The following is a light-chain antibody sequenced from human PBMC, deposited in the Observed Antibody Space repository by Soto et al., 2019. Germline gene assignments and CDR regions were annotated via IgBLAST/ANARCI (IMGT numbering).Light chain of an antibody. CDR1: SSNIGNNY. Sequence: QSVLTQPPSVSAAPGQKVTISCSGSSSNIGNNYVSWYQQLPGTAPKLLIYDNNKRPSGIPDRFSGSKFGTSATLGITGLQTGDEADYYCGTWDSSLSAGVFGTGTKVTVL. CDR2: DNN. J-gene: IGLJ1*01. CDR3: GTWDSSLSAGV. V-gene: IGLV1-51*01.